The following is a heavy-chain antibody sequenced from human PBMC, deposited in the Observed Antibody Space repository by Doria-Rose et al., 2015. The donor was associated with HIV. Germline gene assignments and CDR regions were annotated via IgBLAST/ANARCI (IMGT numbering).Heavy chain of an antibody. V-gene: IGHV2-26*01. D-gene: IGHD6-13*01. J-gene: IGHJ4*02. CDR2: IFSDDER. Sequence: QITLKESGPVLVKPTETLTLTCTVSGVSLSSPGMGVSWIRQPPGKALEWLANIFSDDERSCKTSLKSRLTISRGTSKSQVVLTMTDMDPVDTATCYCARIKSSRWYHKYYFDFWGQGTLVIVSA. CDR1: GVSLSSPGMG. CDR3: ARIKSSRWYHKYYFDF.